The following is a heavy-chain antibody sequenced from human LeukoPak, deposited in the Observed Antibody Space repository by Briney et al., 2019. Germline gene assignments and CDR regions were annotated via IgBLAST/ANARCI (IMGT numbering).Heavy chain of an antibody. J-gene: IGHJ2*01. CDR3: VRGPPWYFDL. V-gene: IGHV3-74*01. CDR1: GSTFSSYW. CDR2: IKSDGSST. Sequence: GGSLRLSCAASGSTFSSYWMRWVRQAPGKGLVWVSRIKSDGSSTSYADSVKGRFTISRDNAKNTLYLQMNSLRVEDTAVYYCVRGPPWYFDLWGRGTLVTVSS. D-gene: IGHD6-25*01.